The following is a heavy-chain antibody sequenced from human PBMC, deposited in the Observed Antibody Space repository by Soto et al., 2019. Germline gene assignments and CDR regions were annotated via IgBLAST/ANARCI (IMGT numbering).Heavy chain of an antibody. D-gene: IGHD2-15*01. CDR3: VRQAGGASTPGDDY. CDR2: MNPYTGET. J-gene: IGHJ4*02. Sequence: QVQLVQSGAEVRKPGASVRVSCKASGYTFDAFDIHWVRQATGQGLELMGWMNPYTGETAYTQTFRGRVSMTRDTSVSTAYMELTSVTSEDSAIYFCVRQAGGASTPGDDYWGQGTLVTVSS. CDR1: GYTFDAFD. V-gene: IGHV1-8*01.